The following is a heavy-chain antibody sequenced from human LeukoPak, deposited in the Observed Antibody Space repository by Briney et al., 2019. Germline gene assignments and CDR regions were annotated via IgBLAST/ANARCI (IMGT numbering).Heavy chain of an antibody. CDR3: ARGDASNYGDY. Sequence: SETLSLTCAVYGGSFSGYYWSWIRQPPGKGLEWIGEINHSGSTNYNPSLKSRVTISVDTSKNQFSLKLSSVTAAGTAVYYCARGDASNYGDYWGQGTLVTVSS. CDR1: GGSFSGYY. V-gene: IGHV4-34*01. CDR2: INHSGST. J-gene: IGHJ4*02. D-gene: IGHD4-11*01.